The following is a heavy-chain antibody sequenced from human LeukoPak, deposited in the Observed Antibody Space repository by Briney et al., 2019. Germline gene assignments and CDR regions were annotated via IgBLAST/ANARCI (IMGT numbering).Heavy chain of an antibody. CDR1: GFTSSSYA. V-gene: IGHV3-30-3*01. Sequence: GSLRLSCAASGFTSSSYAMHWVRQAPGKGLEWVAVISYDGSNKYYADSVKGRFTISRDNSKNTLYLQMNSLRAEDTAVYYCARTYCSGGSCYGSYYYYYGMDVWGQGATVTVSS. CDR2: ISYDGSNK. CDR3: ARTYCSGGSCYGSYYYYYGMDV. J-gene: IGHJ6*02. D-gene: IGHD2-15*01.